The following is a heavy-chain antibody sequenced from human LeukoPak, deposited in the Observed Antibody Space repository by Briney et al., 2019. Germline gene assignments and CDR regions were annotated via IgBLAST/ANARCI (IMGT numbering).Heavy chain of an antibody. Sequence: GGSLRLSCAASGFTFSNYWMQWVRQAPGKGLEWVANIKHDGSAKYYVDSVKGRFTVSKDSAKSSLYLQMNSLRVDDTAVYYCTRGDPDFWGQGTLVTVSS. V-gene: IGHV3-7*02. D-gene: IGHD3-3*01. J-gene: IGHJ4*02. CDR2: IKHDGSAK. CDR1: GFTFSNYW. CDR3: TRGDPDF.